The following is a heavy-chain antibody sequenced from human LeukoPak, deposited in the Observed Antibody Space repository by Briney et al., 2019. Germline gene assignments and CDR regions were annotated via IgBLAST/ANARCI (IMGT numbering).Heavy chain of an antibody. D-gene: IGHD2-21*01. J-gene: IGHJ4*02. V-gene: IGHV1-69*13. Sequence: SVNVSCKASGGTFSSYAISWVRQAPGQGLEWMGGIIPMFGTANYAQKFQGRVTITADESTSTAYMELSSLRSEDTAVYYCARDHMANLDYWGQGTLVTVSS. CDR2: IIPMFGTA. CDR3: ARDHMANLDY. CDR1: GGTFSSYA.